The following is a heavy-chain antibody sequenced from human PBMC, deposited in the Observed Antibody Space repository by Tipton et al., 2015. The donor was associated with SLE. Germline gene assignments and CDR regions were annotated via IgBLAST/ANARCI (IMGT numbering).Heavy chain of an antibody. Sequence: QLVQSGGGLVQPGRSLRLSCTASGFTFGDYAMSWVRQAPGKGLEWVGFIRSTAYTGTTDYAASVKGRFTISRDDSKSIAYLQMNSLKTEDTAVYYCSSFSYDYIWGSYRGDYWGQGTLVTVSS. CDR3: SSFSYDYIWGSYRGDY. J-gene: IGHJ4*02. D-gene: IGHD3-16*02. CDR2: IRSTAYTGTT. CDR1: GFTFGDYA. V-gene: IGHV3-49*04.